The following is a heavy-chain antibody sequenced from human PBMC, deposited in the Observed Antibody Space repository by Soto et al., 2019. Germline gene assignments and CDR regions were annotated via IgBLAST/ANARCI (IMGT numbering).Heavy chain of an antibody. CDR3: ARAPAIARWYFDL. CDR1: GGSISSGGAISSNSYS. V-gene: IGHV4-30-2*01. D-gene: IGHD2-21*02. CDR2: IYEGGNT. Sequence: QLQLQESGSGLVKPSQTLSLTCAVSGGSISSGGAISSNSYSWNWIRQPPGKGLEWIGSIYEGGNTYYRQSLMSRVSISVDSSKNQFSLNLDSVTAAETAVYYCARAPAIARWYFDLWGRGTVATGSS. J-gene: IGHJ2*01.